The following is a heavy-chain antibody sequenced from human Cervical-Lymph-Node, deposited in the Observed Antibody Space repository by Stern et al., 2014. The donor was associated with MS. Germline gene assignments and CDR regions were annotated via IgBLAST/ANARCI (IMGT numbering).Heavy chain of an antibody. CDR3: AHEDTAMVMGY. D-gene: IGHD5-18*01. V-gene: IGHV2-5*02. CDR2: IYWDDDK. Sequence: ESGPTLVKPTQTLTLTCTFSGVSLSTSGVGLGWIRQPPGKAREWLALIYWDDDKRYSPSTKSRLTITKDTSKNQVVLTMTNMDPLDTATYYCAHEDTAMVMGYWGQGTLVTVSS. J-gene: IGHJ4*02. CDR1: GVSLSTSGVG.